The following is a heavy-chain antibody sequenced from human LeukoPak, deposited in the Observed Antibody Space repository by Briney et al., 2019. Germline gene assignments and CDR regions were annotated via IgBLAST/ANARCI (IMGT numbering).Heavy chain of an antibody. CDR3: AKNGDSERWLQPKFVTH. D-gene: IGHD5-24*01. CDR2: ISWNSGRI. J-gene: IGHJ4*02. Sequence: GGSLRLSCAASGFTFDDYAMHWVRQAPGKGLEWVSGISWNSGRIGYADSVKGRFTISRDNAKNSLYLQMNSLRAEDTALYYCAKNGDSERWLQPKFVTHWGQGTLVTVSS. V-gene: IGHV3-9*01. CDR1: GFTFDDYA.